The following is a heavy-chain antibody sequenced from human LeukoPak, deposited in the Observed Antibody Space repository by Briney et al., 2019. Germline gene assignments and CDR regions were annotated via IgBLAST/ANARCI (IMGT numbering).Heavy chain of an antibody. V-gene: IGHV1-18*01. D-gene: IGHD3-22*01. CDR1: GYTFTSYG. CDR2: ISAYNGNT. CDR3: ARSPDLYDSSGYYFNWLDP. Sequence: GASVKVSCKASGYTFTSYGISWVRQAPGQGLEWMGWISAYNGNTNYAQKLQGRVTMTTDTSTSTAYMELRSLRSDDTAVYYCARSPDLYDSSGYYFNWLDPWGQGTLVTVSS. J-gene: IGHJ5*02.